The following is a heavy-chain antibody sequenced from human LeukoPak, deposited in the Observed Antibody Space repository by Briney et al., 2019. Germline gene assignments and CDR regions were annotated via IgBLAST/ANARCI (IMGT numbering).Heavy chain of an antibody. D-gene: IGHD3-9*01. CDR3: TTYSYYDILTGLRWYFDY. J-gene: IGHJ4*02. CDR1: GFTFSSYA. Sequence: GGSLRLSCAASGFTFSSYAMHWVRQAPGKGLEWVGRIKSKTDGGTTDYAAPVKGRFTISRDDSKNTLYLQMNSLKTEDTAVYYCTTYSYYDILTGLRWYFDYWGQGTLVTVSS. V-gene: IGHV3-15*01. CDR2: IKSKTDGGTT.